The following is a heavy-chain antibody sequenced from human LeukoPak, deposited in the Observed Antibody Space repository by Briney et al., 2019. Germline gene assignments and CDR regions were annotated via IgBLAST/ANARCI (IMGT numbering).Heavy chain of an antibody. CDR1: GYTFTGYY. D-gene: IGHD3-22*01. J-gene: IGHJ3*02. Sequence: GPVKVSCKAPGYTFTGYYMHWVRQAPGQGLEWMGLINPRGTSTIYAEKFQGRIIMTRDMSTTTDYMELSSLKSDDTAVYYCARAGVWDYSDSSGYHNAAFDIWGQGTMVTVSS. CDR2: INPRGTST. V-gene: IGHV1-46*01. CDR3: ARAGVWDYSDSSGYHNAAFDI.